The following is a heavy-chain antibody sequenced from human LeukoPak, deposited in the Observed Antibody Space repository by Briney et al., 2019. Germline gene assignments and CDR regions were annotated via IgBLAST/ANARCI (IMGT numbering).Heavy chain of an antibody. V-gene: IGHV1-18*01. J-gene: IGHJ4*02. CDR3: ARVAVAQYYFDY. CDR2: ISAYNGNT. CDR1: GYTFTNYG. Sequence: ASVKVSCKASGYTFTNYGINWVRQAPVQGLEWMGWISAYNGNTNYAQNLQGRVTMTTDTSTSTAYVELRNLRSDDTAVYYCARVAVAQYYFDYWGQGTLVTVSS. D-gene: IGHD4-23*01.